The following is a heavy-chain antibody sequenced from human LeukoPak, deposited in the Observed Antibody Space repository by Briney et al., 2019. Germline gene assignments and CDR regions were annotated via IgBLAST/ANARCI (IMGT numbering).Heavy chain of an antibody. CDR3: ARDSFGGSSWSSGSAFGI. CDR2: ISAYSGNT. Sequence: ASVKVSCKASGYTFTSYGISWVRQAPGQGLEWMGWISAYSGNTNYAQKLQGRVTMTTDTSTSTAYMELRSLRSDDTAVYYCARDSFGGSSWSSGSAFGIWGQGTMVTVSS. CDR1: GYTFTSYG. V-gene: IGHV1-18*01. D-gene: IGHD6-13*01. J-gene: IGHJ3*02.